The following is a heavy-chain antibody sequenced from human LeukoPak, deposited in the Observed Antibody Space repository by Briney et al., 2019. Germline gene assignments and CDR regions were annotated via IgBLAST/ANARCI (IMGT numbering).Heavy chain of an antibody. J-gene: IGHJ4*02. D-gene: IGHD2-15*01. Sequence: PGGSLRLSCVLSGFTVGGNYVSWVRQAPGRGLEWVSTIYSGGTTYYADAVKGRFIISRDNSKNTLFLQMNSLRAEDTAIYYCARDAGYCSDGVCYRTRFDSWGQGALVTVSS. CDR2: IYSGGTT. V-gene: IGHV3-66*01. CDR1: GFTVGGNY. CDR3: ARDAGYCSDGVCYRTRFDS.